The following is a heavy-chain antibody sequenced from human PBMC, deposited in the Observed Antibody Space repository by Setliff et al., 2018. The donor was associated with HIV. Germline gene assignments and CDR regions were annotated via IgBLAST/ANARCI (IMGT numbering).Heavy chain of an antibody. CDR1: GFTLSSHA. Sequence: GGSLRLSCAASGFTLSSHAMRWVRQPPGKGLEWVSGISSSGLGTYYADSVKGRFTIFRDTSKNTLYLQMNSLRVEDTAVYYCARVTRLRAAFDIWGQGTMVTVSS. CDR2: ISSSGLGT. CDR3: ARVTRLRAAFDI. J-gene: IGHJ3*02. D-gene: IGHD4-17*01. V-gene: IGHV3-23*01.